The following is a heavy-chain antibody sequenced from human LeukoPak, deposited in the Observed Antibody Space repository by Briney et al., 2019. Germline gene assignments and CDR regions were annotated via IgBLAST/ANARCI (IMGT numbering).Heavy chain of an antibody. V-gene: IGHV3-30*04. CDR3: ASDAGVGATSPAPYYYYGMDV. Sequence: PGGSLRLSCAASGFTFSSYAMHWVRQAPGKGLEWVAVISYDGSNKYYAGSVKGRFTISRDNSKNTLYLQMNSLRAEDTAVYYCASDAGVGATSPAPYYYYGMDVWGQGTTVTVSS. CDR1: GFTFSSYA. D-gene: IGHD1-26*01. CDR2: ISYDGSNK. J-gene: IGHJ6*02.